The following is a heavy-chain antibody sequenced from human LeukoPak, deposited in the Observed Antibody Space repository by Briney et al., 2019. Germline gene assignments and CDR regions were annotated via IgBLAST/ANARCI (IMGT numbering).Heavy chain of an antibody. CDR3: AHRGSGWCFFDF. V-gene: IGHV2-5*08. CDR1: GGSISSYYW. Sequence: TLSLTCTVSGGSISSYYWSWIRQPPGRALEWLALIYWDGDVRYSPSLKSRLTITRDTSKNQVVLTMTNMDPVDTATYYCAHRGSGWCFFDFWGQGTLVTVSS. CDR2: IYWDGDV. D-gene: IGHD6-19*01. J-gene: IGHJ4*02.